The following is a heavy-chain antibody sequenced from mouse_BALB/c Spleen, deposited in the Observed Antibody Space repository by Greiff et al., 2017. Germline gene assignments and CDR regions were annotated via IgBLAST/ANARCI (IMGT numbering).Heavy chain of an antibody. V-gene: IGHV7-3*02. Sequence: EVKLMESGGGLVQPGGSLRLSCATSGFTFTDYYMSWVRQPPGKALEWLGFIRNKANGYTTEYSASVKGRFTISRDNSQSILYLQMNTLRAEDSATYYCARGGGYSYYFDYWGQGTTLTVSS. CDR2: IRNKANGYTT. J-gene: IGHJ2*01. CDR1: GFTFTDYY. D-gene: IGHD2-3*01. CDR3: ARGGGYSYYFDY.